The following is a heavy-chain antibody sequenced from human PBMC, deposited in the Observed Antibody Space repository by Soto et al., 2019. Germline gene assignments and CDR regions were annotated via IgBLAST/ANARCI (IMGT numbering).Heavy chain of an antibody. J-gene: IGHJ6*02. V-gene: IGHV1-69*13. CDR2: IIPIFGTA. CDR1: GGTFSSYA. D-gene: IGHD3-3*01. CDR3: AINDFWSGFRPYGMDV. Sequence: GASVKVSCKASGGTFSSYAISWVRQAPGQGLEWMGGIIPIFGTANYAQKFQGRVTITADESTSTAYMELSSLRSEDTAVYYCAINDFWSGFRPYGMDVWGQGTTVTVSS.